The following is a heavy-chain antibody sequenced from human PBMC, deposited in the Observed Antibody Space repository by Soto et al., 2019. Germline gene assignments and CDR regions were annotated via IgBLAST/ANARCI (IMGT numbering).Heavy chain of an antibody. CDR2: IYYSGST. Sequence: QVQLQESGPGLVKPSETLSLTCTVSGGSISTYYWTWIRQPPGKGLEWIGYIYYSGSTNYNPSLTSRVTISLDTSKNQFSLKLSSVTAADTAVYYCARRGVGVTTSGNYYYYMDVWGKGTTVTVSS. J-gene: IGHJ6*03. V-gene: IGHV4-59*08. CDR1: GGSISTYY. CDR3: ARRGVGVTTSGNYYYYMDV. D-gene: IGHD2-21*02.